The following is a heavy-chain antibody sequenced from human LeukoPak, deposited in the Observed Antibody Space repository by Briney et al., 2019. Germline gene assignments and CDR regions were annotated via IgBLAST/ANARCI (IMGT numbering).Heavy chain of an antibody. J-gene: IGHJ4*02. Sequence: PSETLSLTCTVSGGSISSYYWSWIRQPPGKGLEWIGYIYYSGSTNYNPSLKSRVTISVDTSKNQFSLKLSSVTAADTAVYYCARHTYYYDSSGPTWGQGTLVTVSS. CDR3: ARHTYYYDSSGPT. CDR2: IYYSGST. D-gene: IGHD3-22*01. V-gene: IGHV4-59*01. CDR1: GGSISSYY.